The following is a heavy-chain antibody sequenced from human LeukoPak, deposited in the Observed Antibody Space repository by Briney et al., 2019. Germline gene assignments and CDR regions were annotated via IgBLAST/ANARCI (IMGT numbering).Heavy chain of an antibody. J-gene: IGHJ4*02. Sequence: GGSLRLSCAASGFTFSSYAMSWVRQAPGKGLEWVSAISGSGGSTYYADSVKGRFTISRDNSKNTLYLQMNSLRAEDTAVYYCAMSGSYWDCIDYWGQGTLVTVSS. CDR2: ISGSGGST. V-gene: IGHV3-23*01. CDR3: AMSGSYWDCIDY. D-gene: IGHD1-26*01. CDR1: GFTFSSYA.